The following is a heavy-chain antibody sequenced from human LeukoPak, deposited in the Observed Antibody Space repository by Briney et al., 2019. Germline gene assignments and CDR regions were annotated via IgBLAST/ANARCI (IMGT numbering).Heavy chain of an antibody. CDR1: GFTFSNTW. Sequence: KPGGSLRLSCAASGFTFSNTWMNWVRQAPGKGLEWVGRIKRIIDGGTTDYAAPAKGRFTVSRDDSINTLYLQMNSLRAEDTAVYYCARELWIGLFYFDYWGQGTLVTVSS. V-gene: IGHV3-15*05. CDR3: ARELWIGLFYFDY. D-gene: IGHD5-12*01. CDR2: IKRIIDGGTT. J-gene: IGHJ4*02.